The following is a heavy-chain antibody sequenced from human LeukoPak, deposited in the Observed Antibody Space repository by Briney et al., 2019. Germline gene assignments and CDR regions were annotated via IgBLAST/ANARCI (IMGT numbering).Heavy chain of an antibody. CDR1: TASMSYPY. D-gene: IGHD5-18*01. Sequence: PPQTRSPTSFLATASMSYPYSGCNRLLPKNGLGWIGYIYYSGSTNYNPSLKSRVTISVDTSKNQFSLKLSSVTAADTAVYYCARRSRVYSYVNWYFDYWGQGTLVTVSS. J-gene: IGHJ4*02. CDR2: IYYSGST. CDR3: ARRSRVYSYVNWYFDY. V-gene: IGHV4-59*08.